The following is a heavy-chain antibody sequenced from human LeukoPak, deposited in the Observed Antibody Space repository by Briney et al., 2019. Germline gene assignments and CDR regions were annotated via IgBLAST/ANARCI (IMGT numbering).Heavy chain of an antibody. V-gene: IGHV1-46*01. CDR3: AAETRRDYYYYGMDV. CDR2: INPSGGST. CDR1: GYTFTSYY. D-gene: IGHD5-24*01. Sequence: ASVKVSCKASGYTFTSYYMHWVRQAPGQGLEWMGIINPSGGSTSYSQKFQERVTITRDMSTSTAYMELSSLRSEDTAVYHCAAETRRDYYYYGMDVWGQGTTVTVSS. J-gene: IGHJ6*02.